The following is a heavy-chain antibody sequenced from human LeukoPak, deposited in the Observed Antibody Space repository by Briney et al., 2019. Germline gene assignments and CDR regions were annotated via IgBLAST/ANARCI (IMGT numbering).Heavy chain of an antibody. J-gene: IGHJ3*02. V-gene: IGHV4-38-2*02. CDR3: ARDIPPWGLVAVYDAFDI. D-gene: IGHD6-19*01. Sequence: SQTLSLTCTVSAYSISSGYYWGWIRQPPGKGLEWIGSIYHSGSTYYNPSLKSRVTISVDTSKNQSSLKLSSVTAADTAVYYCARDIPPWGLVAVYDAFDIWGQGTMVTVSS. CDR2: IYHSGST. CDR1: AYSISSGYY.